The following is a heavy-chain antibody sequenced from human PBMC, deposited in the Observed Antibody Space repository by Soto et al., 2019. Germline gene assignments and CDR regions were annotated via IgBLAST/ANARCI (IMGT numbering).Heavy chain of an antibody. V-gene: IGHV5-10-1*01. CDR1: GYSFTSYW. CDR2: IDPSDSYT. J-gene: IGHJ6*02. Sequence: GESLKISCKGSGYSFTSYWISWVRQMPGKGLEWMGRIDPSDSYTNYSPSFQGHVTISADKSISTAYLQWSSLKASDTAMYYCVAQLVLHQSYCMDVSGQATTVTVSS. CDR3: VAQLVLHQSYCMDV. D-gene: IGHD6-13*01.